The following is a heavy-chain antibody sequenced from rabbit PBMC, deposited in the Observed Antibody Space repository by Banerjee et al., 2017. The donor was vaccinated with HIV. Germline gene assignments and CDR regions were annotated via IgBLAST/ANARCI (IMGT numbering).Heavy chain of an antibody. J-gene: IGHJ4*01. V-gene: IGHV1S7*01. CDR2: IYAGKGST. D-gene: IGHD7-1*01. Sequence: LSCKASGFDFSSYYMSWVRQAPGKGLEWIGIIYAGKGSTDYASWVNGRFTISSDNAQNTVDLQMNSLTAADTATYFCARFSYAGYAGYGTYPSLWGQGTLVTVS. CDR3: ARFSYAGYAGYGTYPSL. CDR1: GFDFSSYY.